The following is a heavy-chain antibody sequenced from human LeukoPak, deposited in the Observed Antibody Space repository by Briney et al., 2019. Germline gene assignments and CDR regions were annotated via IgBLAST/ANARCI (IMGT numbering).Heavy chain of an antibody. D-gene: IGHD5-18*01. CDR2: IIPILGIA. CDR3: ASVVDTGIFGY. CDR1: GGTFSSYA. J-gene: IGHJ4*02. Sequence: GASVKVSCKASGGTFSSYAISWVRQAPGQGLEWMGRIIPILGIANYAQKFQGRVTITADKSTSTAYMELSSLRSEDTAVYHCASVVDTGIFGYWGQGTLVTVSS. V-gene: IGHV1-69*04.